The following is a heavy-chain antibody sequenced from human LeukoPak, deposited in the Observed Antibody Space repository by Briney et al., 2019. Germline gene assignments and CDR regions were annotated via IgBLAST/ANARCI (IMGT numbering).Heavy chain of an antibody. CDR2: IYPGDSDT. CDR3: ARLWGLGVAATAFDI. V-gene: IGHV5-51*01. J-gene: IGHJ3*02. Sequence: PGESLKIPCKGSGYSFTSYWIGWVRQMPGKGLEWMGIIYPGDSDTRYGPSFQGQVTISADKSISTAYLQWSSLKASDTAMYYCARLWGLGVAATAFDIWGQGTMVTVSS. D-gene: IGHD2-15*01. CDR1: GYSFTSYW.